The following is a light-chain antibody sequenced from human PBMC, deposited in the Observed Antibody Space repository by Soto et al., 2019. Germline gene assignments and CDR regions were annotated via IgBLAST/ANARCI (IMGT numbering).Light chain of an antibody. V-gene: IGKV3-11*01. CDR3: QQRSNWPRT. CDR2: GAS. J-gene: IGKJ4*01. Sequence: EIVFTQSPGTLSLSPGERGTLSCRASQSVNSKLAWYQQKPGQAPRLLIYGASTRDTGIPDRFSGSGSGTDFTLTISRLEPEDFEVYYCQQRSNWPRTFGGGTKVDIK. CDR1: QSVNSK.